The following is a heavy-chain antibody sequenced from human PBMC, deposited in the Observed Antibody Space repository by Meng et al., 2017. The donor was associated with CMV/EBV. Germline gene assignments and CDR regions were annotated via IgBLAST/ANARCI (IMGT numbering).Heavy chain of an antibody. Sequence: TCNVSGGSISSGGYYWSWIRQHPGKGLEWIGYIYYSGSTYYNPSLKSRVTISVDTSKNQFSLKLSSVTAADTAVYYCAREGETNWFDPWGQGTLVTVSS. CDR3: AREGETNWFDP. CDR2: IYYSGST. CDR1: GGSISSGGYY. V-gene: IGHV4-31*03. J-gene: IGHJ5*02. D-gene: IGHD2-8*01.